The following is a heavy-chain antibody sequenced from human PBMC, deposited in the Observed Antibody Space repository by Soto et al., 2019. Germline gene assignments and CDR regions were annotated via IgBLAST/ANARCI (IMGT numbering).Heavy chain of an antibody. J-gene: IGHJ6*02. CDR3: ARDHSSGWYAYYYYYGMDV. CDR2: IKQDGSEK. Sequence: GGSLRLSCAASGFTFSSYWMSWVRQAPGKGLEWVANIKQDGSEKYYVDSAKGRFTISRDNAKNSLYLQMNSLRAEDTAVYYCARDHSSGWYAYYYYYGMDVWGQGTTVTVSS. V-gene: IGHV3-7*01. D-gene: IGHD6-19*01. CDR1: GFTFSSYW.